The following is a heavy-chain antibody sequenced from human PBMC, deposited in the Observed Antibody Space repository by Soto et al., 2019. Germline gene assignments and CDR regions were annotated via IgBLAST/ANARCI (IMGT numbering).Heavy chain of an antibody. V-gene: IGHV5-51*01. Sequence: GESLKISCEASGYSFSTYWIGWVRLMPGKGLEWMGIIYPGDSDTRYSPSFQGQVTISADKSISTAYLQWSSLKASDTAMYYCARAQYSGYDLFDYWGQGTLVTVSS. CDR2: IYPGDSDT. J-gene: IGHJ4*02. CDR3: ARAQYSGYDLFDY. D-gene: IGHD5-12*01. CDR1: GYSFSTYW.